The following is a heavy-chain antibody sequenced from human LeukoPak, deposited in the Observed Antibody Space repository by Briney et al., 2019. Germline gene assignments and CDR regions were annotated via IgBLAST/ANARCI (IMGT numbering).Heavy chain of an antibody. V-gene: IGHV1-18*01. D-gene: IGHD6-19*01. J-gene: IGHJ5*02. CDR1: GYTFTNYD. Sequence: ASVKVSCKASGYTFTNYDIFWVRQAPGQGLEWMGWISAYNGNTNYAQKLQGRVTMTTDTSTSTAYMELRSLGSDDTAVYYCARDTRGVAGTMDPWGQGTLVTVSS. CDR3: ARDTRGVAGTMDP. CDR2: ISAYNGNT.